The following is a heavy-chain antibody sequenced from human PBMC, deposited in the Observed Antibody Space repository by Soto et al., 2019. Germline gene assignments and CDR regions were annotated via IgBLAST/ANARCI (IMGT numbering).Heavy chain of an antibody. J-gene: IGHJ4*02. CDR2: IAYDGTIQ. CDR1: GFTFSANA. D-gene: IGHD1-26*01. CDR3: ARDKIKGAPDYLDS. V-gene: IGHV3-30*10. Sequence: QEQLVESGGDVVQPGRSLTLSCAASGFTFSANAMHWVRQAPGKGLEWVAVIAYDGTIQIYRDSVKGRFTISRDDSKSTPYLQMNSLRPEDTAVYYCARDKIKGAPDYLDSWGQGTLVTVSS.